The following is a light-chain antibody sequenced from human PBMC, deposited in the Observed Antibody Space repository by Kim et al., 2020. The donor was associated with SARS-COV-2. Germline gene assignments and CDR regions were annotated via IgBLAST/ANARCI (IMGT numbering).Light chain of an antibody. Sequence: SYELTQPLSVSVALGQTARITCGGNNIGSKNVHWYQQKPGQAPVLVIYRDGDRPSRIPERFSGSNSGNTATLTISRAQAGDEADYYCQVWDSSPVIFGGG. CDR2: RDG. V-gene: IGLV3-9*01. CDR1: NIGSKN. J-gene: IGLJ2*01. CDR3: QVWDSSPVI.